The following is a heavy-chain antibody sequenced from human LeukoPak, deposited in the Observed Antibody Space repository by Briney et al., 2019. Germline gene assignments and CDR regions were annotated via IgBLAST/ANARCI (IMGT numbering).Heavy chain of an antibody. CDR1: GGSISSSNW. CDR3: VRGPYGSGISNWFDP. Sequence: SETLSLTCAVSGGSISSSNWWSWIRQPPGKGLEWIGYIYYSGDTNYNPSLQSRVTVSVDTSKNQFSLKLTSVTAADTAVYYCVRGPYGSGISNWFDPWGQGTLVIVSS. V-gene: IGHV4-61*01. CDR2: IYYSGDT. D-gene: IGHD3-10*01. J-gene: IGHJ5*02.